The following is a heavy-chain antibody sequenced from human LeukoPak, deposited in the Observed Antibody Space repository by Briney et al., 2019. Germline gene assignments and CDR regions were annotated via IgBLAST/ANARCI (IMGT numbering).Heavy chain of an antibody. V-gene: IGHV3-23*01. CDR2: ISGSGGST. J-gene: IGHJ4*02. Sequence: GGSLRLSCAASGFTFSSYAMSWVRQAPGKGLEWVSAISGSGGSTYYADSVRGRFTISRHNSKNTLYLQMSSLRAEDTAVYYCANNVAPIGYWGQGTLVTVSS. D-gene: IGHD2-21*01. CDR3: ANNVAPIGY. CDR1: GFTFSSYA.